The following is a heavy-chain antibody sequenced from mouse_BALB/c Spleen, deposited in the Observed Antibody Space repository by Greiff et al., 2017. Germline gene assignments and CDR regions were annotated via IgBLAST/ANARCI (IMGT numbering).Heavy chain of an antibody. D-gene: IGHD1-1*01. J-gene: IGHJ2*01. Sequence: QVQLKESGPGLVAPSQSLSITCTVSGFSLTSYGVHWVRQPPGKGLEWLGVIWAGGSTNYNSALMSRLSISKDNSKSQVFLKMNSLQTDDTAMYYCARDGITTVVAPFDYWGQGTTRTVSS. CDR2: IWAGGST. V-gene: IGHV2-9*02. CDR1: GFSLTSYG. CDR3: ARDGITTVVAPFDY.